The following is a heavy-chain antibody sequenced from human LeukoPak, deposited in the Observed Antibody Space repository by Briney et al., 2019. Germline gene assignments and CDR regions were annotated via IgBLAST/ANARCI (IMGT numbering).Heavy chain of an antibody. CDR2: INHSGST. CDR1: GVSFSGYY. D-gene: IGHD3-3*01. V-gene: IGHV4-34*01. J-gene: IGHJ4*02. CDR3: ARGGASITIFGVVIHRRAFDY. Sequence: PSETLSLTCAVSGVSFSGYYWSWIRQPPGKGLEWIGYINHSGSTNYNPSLKSRITISVDTSKNQFSLTLLSVTAADTAVYYCARGGASITIFGVVIHRRAFDYWGQGTPVTVSS.